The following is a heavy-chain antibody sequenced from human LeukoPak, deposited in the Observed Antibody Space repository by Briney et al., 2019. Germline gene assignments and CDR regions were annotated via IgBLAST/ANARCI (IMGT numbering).Heavy chain of an antibody. Sequence: GGSLRLSCAASGFTFSSYEMNWVRQAPGKGLEWVSYISGSGSTIYYADSVKGRFTISRDNAKNSLYLQMNSLRAEDTAVYYCARVPYYDFWSGFDYWGQGTLVTVSS. V-gene: IGHV3-48*03. CDR2: ISGSGSTI. CDR1: GFTFSSYE. D-gene: IGHD3-3*01. CDR3: ARVPYYDFWSGFDY. J-gene: IGHJ4*02.